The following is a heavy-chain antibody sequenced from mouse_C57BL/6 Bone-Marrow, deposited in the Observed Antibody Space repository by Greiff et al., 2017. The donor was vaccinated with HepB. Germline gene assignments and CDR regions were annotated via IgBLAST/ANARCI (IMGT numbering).Heavy chain of an antibody. J-gene: IGHJ1*03. CDR1: GYTFTDHT. CDR2: IYPRDGSS. D-gene: IGHD1-1*01. Sequence: SDAELVKPGASVKISCKVSGYTFTDHTIHWMKRRPEQGLEWIGYIYPRDGSSRYNEKFKGKATLTEDKSSSTAYMQLNSLTSEDSAVFFCARRTTVGYFDVWGTGTTVTVSS. CDR3: ARRTTVGYFDV. V-gene: IGHV1-78*01.